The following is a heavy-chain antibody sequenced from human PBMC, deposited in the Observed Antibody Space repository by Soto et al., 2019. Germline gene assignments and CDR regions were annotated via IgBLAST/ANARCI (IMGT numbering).Heavy chain of an antibody. D-gene: IGHD5-18*01. CDR3: ARGRYTYGYNY. CDR1: GGTFSTYA. V-gene: IGHV1-69*06. CDR2: IIPIFGTA. Sequence: QVQLVQSGAEVKKPGSSVKVSCKASGGTFSTYAISWVRQAPGQGLEWMGGIIPIFGTANYAQRFQGRVTIPADKFTSTVYMELSSLRSDDTAVYYCARGRYTYGYNYWGQGTLVTVSS. J-gene: IGHJ4*02.